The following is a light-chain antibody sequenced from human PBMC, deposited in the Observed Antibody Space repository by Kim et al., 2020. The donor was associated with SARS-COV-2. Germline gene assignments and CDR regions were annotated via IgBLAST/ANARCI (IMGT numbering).Light chain of an antibody. Sequence: GQMCPTTCSVHSANIGDNYVYWYQQLPRTAPKLLIYRNNQRPSGVPDRFSGSKSGTSASLAISGLRSEDEADYYCAAWDDSLSGVVFGGGTQLTVL. CDR2: RNN. CDR3: AAWDDSLSGVV. CDR1: SANIGDNY. J-gene: IGLJ2*01. V-gene: IGLV1-47*01.